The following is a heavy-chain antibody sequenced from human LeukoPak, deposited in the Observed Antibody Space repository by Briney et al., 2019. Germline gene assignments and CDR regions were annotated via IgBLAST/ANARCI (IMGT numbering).Heavy chain of an antibody. CDR2: ISGGRT. V-gene: IGHV3-43*02. CDR3: ASEIRTGY. Sequence: PGGSLRLSCAASGFAFDDYGMHWVRQAPGKGLEWVSLISGGRTYYADSVKGRFTISRDNSKNSLHLQMNNLRTEDTAFYYCASEIRTGYWGQGTLVTVSS. D-gene: IGHD3/OR15-3a*01. J-gene: IGHJ4*02. CDR1: GFAFDDYG.